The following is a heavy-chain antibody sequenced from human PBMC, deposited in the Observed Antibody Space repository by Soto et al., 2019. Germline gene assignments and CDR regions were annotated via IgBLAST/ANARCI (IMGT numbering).Heavy chain of an antibody. CDR3: ARGMTPPGARAWYYFDS. V-gene: IGHV4-4*07. J-gene: IGHJ4*02. CDR1: GASITGTSY. Sequence: PSETLSRTCIVFGASITGTSYWSWIRQPAGKGLEWIGRFSLSGTTNYNPSLRSRVTMSADVSKNQFSLRLTSVTAADTALYYCARGMTPPGARAWYYFDSWGQGTLVTVSS. D-gene: IGHD2-8*02. CDR2: FSLSGTT.